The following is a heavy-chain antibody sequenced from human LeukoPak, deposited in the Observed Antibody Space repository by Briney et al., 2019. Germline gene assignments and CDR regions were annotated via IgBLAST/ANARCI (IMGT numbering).Heavy chain of an antibody. CDR3: AREHIATSGNNWFDP. D-gene: IGHD6-13*01. CDR2: ISYDGNNK. Sequence: PGRSLRLSCAASGFTFSSYAMHWVRRAPGKGLEWVAVISYDGNNKYYGDSVKGRFTISRDNSKNTLYLQMNILRAEDTAMYSCAREHIATSGNNWFDPWGQGTLVTVSS. J-gene: IGHJ5*02. V-gene: IGHV3-30*04. CDR1: GFTFSSYA.